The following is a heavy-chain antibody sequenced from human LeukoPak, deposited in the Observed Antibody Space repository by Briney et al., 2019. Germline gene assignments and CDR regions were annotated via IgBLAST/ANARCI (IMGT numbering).Heavy chain of an antibody. V-gene: IGHV4-39*07. D-gene: IGHD5-18*01. CDR3: ARASTDMVRSALDY. CDR2: IYYSGST. Sequence: SETLPLTCTVSGGSISSSSYYWGWIRQPPGKGLEWIGSIYYSGSTYYNPSLKSRVTISVDTSKNQLSLKLSSVTAADTAVYYCARASTDMVRSALDYWGQGTLVTVSS. CDR1: GGSISSSSYY. J-gene: IGHJ4*02.